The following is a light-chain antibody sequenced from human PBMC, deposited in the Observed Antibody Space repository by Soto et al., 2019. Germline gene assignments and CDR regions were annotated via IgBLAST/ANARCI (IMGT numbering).Light chain of an antibody. V-gene: IGKV3-20*01. CDR3: QQYRDSRT. J-gene: IGKJ1*01. CDR1: QSVSSY. Sequence: EILVTQCRASRSLYPGERATLSCRASQSVSSYLAWYQQKPGQAPWLLIYDASSRATGIPDRFSGSGSGTDFTLTISRLEPEDFAVYYCQQYRDSRTFGQGTKV. CDR2: DAS.